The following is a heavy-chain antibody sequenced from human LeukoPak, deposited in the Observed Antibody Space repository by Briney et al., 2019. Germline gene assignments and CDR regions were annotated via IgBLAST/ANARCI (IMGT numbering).Heavy chain of an antibody. CDR3: AKNYDSIPYYYDY. CDR1: GFTFSSYG. V-gene: IGHV3-33*06. Sequence: GRSLRLSCAASGFTFSSYGMPWVRQAPGKGLEWVAAIWYDGSNKYYADSVKRRFTISRDNSRNTLYLQMNSLRVEDTAVYYCAKNYDSIPYYYDYWGQGTLVAVSS. D-gene: IGHD3-22*01. CDR2: IWYDGSNK. J-gene: IGHJ4*02.